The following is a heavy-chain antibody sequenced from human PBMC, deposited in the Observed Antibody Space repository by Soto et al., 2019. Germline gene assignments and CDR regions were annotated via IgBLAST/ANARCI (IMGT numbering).Heavy chain of an antibody. J-gene: IGHJ6*02. V-gene: IGHV3-7*03. D-gene: IGHD1-20*01. CDR2: IKGRGSEK. Sequence: LRLSCVASGFTFTSYWMSWVRQAQGKGLKWVANIKGRGSEKRYVDSVKDRLTISRDNAKKSVTLQMNSLRVKDTALYCCGRVEGRNCVSVWGQVTTGTFAS. CDR3: GRVEGRNCVSV. CDR1: GFTFTSYW.